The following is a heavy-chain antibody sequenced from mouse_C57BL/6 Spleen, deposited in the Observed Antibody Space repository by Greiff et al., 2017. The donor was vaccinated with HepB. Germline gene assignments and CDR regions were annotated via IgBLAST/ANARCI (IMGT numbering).Heavy chain of an antibody. CDR1: GYTFTSYW. V-gene: IGHV1-72*01. CDR2: IDPNSGGT. CDR3: ARGWLRRNYYAMDY. D-gene: IGHD2-2*01. J-gene: IGHJ4*01. Sequence: QVQLQQSGAELVKPGASVKLSCKASGYTFTSYWMHWVKQRPGRGLEWIGRIDPNSGGTKYNEKFKSKATLTVDKPSSTAYMQLSSLTSEDSAVYYCARGWLRRNYYAMDYWGQGTSVTVSS.